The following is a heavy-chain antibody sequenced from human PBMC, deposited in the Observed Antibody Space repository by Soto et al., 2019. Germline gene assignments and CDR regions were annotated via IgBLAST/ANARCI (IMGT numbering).Heavy chain of an antibody. Sequence: SGLEWMGIVFPRDSDTRYSPSFEGLVTISVDKSISTAYLQWSRLQASDTHLHYCARATWEVVEPPSFDYWGQGILLTVSS. CDR2: VFPRDSDT. D-gene: IGHD7-27*01. CDR3: ARATWEVVEPPSFDY. V-gene: IGHV5-51*01. J-gene: IGHJ4*02.